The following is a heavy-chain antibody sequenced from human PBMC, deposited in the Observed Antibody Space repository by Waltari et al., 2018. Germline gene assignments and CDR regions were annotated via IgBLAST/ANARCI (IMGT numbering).Heavy chain of an antibody. CDR3: ATGGYDFWSGYYYYYGMDV. V-gene: IGHV1-69*01. J-gene: IGHJ6*02. D-gene: IGHD3-3*01. Sequence: QVQLVQSGAEVKKPGSSVKVSCKASGGTFSSYAISWVRQAPGQGLEWMGGIIPIFGTANYAQKFQGRVTITADESTSTAYRELSSLRSEDTAVYYCATGGYDFWSGYYYYYGMDVWGQGTTVTVSS. CDR1: GGTFSSYA. CDR2: IIPIFGTA.